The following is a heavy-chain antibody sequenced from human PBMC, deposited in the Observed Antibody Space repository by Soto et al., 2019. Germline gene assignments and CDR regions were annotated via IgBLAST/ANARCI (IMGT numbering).Heavy chain of an antibody. Sequence: KSSENLSITCTVYVVSVSSGSYYCGWIRQPPWKGLEWIGYIYYSGSTNYNPSLKSRVTISVDTSKNQFSLKLSSVTAADTAVYYCARAAPRGLVLEWSHNYYHYGMDVWGQGISGIVSS. CDR3: ARAAPRGLVLEWSHNYYHYGMDV. CDR1: VVSVSSGSYY. J-gene: IGHJ6*02. D-gene: IGHD3-3*01. V-gene: IGHV4-61*01. CDR2: IYYSGST.